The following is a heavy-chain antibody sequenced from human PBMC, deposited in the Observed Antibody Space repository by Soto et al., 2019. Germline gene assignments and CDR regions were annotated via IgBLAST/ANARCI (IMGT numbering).Heavy chain of an antibody. D-gene: IGHD1-26*01. J-gene: IGHJ4*02. CDR3: DHAYGGRSLY. V-gene: IGHV2-5*02. CDR1: GFSLTTDRVG. CDR2: IYWDDSK. Sequence: QITLKESGPTLVKPTQTLTLTCTFSGFSLTTDRVGVGWIRQPPGEALEWLAVIYWDDSKTYRPSLESRLTITKDTSKNQVALTMTNMDSLDTATYYCDHAYGGRSLYWGQGTLVTVSS.